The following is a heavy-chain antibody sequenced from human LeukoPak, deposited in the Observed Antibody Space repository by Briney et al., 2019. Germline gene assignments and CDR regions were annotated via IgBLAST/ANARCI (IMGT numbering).Heavy chain of an antibody. CDR1: GFTFSSYC. CDR3: AKYRDSSGYYPGFFDY. D-gene: IGHD3-22*01. J-gene: IGHJ4*02. CDR2: ISGSGGST. Sequence: GGSLRLSCAASGFTFSSYCMNWVRQAPGKGLEWVSAISGSGGSTYYADSVKGRFTISRDNSKNTLYLQMNSLRAEDTAVYYCAKYRDSSGYYPGFFDYWGQGTLVTVSS. V-gene: IGHV3-23*01.